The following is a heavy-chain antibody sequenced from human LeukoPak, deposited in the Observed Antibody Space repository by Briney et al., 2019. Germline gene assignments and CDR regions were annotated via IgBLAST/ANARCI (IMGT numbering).Heavy chain of an antibody. D-gene: IGHD4-17*01. CDR1: GGSISSSSYY. Sequence: SETLSLTCTVSGGSISSSSYYWGWIRQPPGKGLEWIGSIYYSGSTYYNPSLKSRVAISVDTSKNQFSLKLSSVTAADTAVYYCHYGDNADPWGQGTLVTVSS. CDR2: IYYSGST. J-gene: IGHJ5*02. CDR3: HYGDNADP. V-gene: IGHV4-39*03.